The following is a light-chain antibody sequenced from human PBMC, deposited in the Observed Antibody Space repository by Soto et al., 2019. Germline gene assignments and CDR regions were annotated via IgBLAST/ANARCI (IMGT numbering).Light chain of an antibody. Sequence: QSVLTQPASVSGSPGQSITVSCTGISSEDGGSNYVSWYQQHPGKAPRLIIFDVNNRPSGVSPRFSGSKSGNPASLTISGLQAEDEAHYFCTSYRRGPLYVFGTGTKVTVL. CDR1: SSEDGGSNY. CDR3: TSYRRGPLYV. CDR2: DVN. J-gene: IGLJ1*01. V-gene: IGLV2-14*03.